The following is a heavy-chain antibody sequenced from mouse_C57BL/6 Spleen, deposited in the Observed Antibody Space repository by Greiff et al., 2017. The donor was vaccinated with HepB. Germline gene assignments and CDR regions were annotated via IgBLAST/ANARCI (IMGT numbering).Heavy chain of an antibody. CDR3: ARSYYYGSSPFAY. D-gene: IGHD1-1*01. V-gene: IGHV5-17*01. CDR2: ISSGSSTI. CDR1: GFTFSDYG. J-gene: IGHJ3*01. Sequence: EVQGVESGGGLVKPGGSLKLSCAASGFTFSDYGMHWVRQAPEKGLEWVAYISSGSSTIYYADTVKGRFTISRDNAKNTLFLQMTSLRSEYTAMYYCARSYYYGSSPFAYWGQGTLVTVSA.